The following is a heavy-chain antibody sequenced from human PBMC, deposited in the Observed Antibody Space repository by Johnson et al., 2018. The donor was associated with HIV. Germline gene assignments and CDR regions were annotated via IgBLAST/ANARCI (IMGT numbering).Heavy chain of an antibody. V-gene: IGHV3-23*04. CDR3: ARGYYYDSSGSDDAFDI. CDR2: ISGSGGST. D-gene: IGHD3-22*01. CDR1: GFTFSSYA. J-gene: IGHJ3*02. Sequence: EQLVESGGGLVQPGGSLRLSCAASGFTFSSYAMSWVRQAPGKGLEWVSAISGSGGSTYYADSVKGRFTISRDNSKNTLYLQMNSLRAEDTAVYYCARGYYYDSSGSDDAFDIWGQGTMVTVSS.